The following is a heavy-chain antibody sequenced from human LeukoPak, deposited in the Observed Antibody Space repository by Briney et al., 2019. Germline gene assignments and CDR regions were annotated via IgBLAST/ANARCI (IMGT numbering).Heavy chain of an antibody. D-gene: IGHD6-13*01. V-gene: IGHV4-59*11. CDR3: AGRSSWYTGFDY. Sequence: SETLSLTCTVSGGSISSHYWSWIRQPPGKGLEWIGYIYYSGSTNYNPSLKSRVTISVDTSKNQFSLKLSSVTAADTAVYYCAGRSSWYTGFDYWGQGTLVTVSS. J-gene: IGHJ4*02. CDR1: GGSISSHY. CDR2: IYYSGST.